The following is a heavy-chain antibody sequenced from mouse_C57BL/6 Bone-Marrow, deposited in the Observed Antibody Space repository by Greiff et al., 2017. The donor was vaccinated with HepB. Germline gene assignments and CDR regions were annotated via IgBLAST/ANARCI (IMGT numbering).Heavy chain of an antibody. D-gene: IGHD1-1*01. CDR3: TPGGYYGSSIGY. V-gene: IGHV14-4*01. Sequence: EVHLVESGAELVRPGASVKLSCTASGFNIKDDYMHWVKQRPEQGLEWIGWIDPENGDTEYASKFQGKATITADTSSNTAYLQLSSQTSEDTAVYYCTPGGYYGSSIGYWGQGTTLTVSS. CDR1: GFNIKDDY. CDR2: IDPENGDT. J-gene: IGHJ2*01.